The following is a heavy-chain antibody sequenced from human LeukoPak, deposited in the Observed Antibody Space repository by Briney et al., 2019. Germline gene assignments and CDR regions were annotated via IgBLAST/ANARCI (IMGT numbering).Heavy chain of an antibody. V-gene: IGHV3-30*18. Sequence: GGSLRLSCAASGFTFSDYGMHWVRQAPGKGLEWVALISYDGGNKFYADSVRDRFTISRDNSKNTLFMQMNSLRIEDTAVYYCAKVFEVRGARRPKDYWGQGTLVIVSS. J-gene: IGHJ4*02. CDR3: AKVFEVRGARRPKDY. CDR1: GFTFSDYG. D-gene: IGHD3-10*01. CDR2: ISYDGGNK.